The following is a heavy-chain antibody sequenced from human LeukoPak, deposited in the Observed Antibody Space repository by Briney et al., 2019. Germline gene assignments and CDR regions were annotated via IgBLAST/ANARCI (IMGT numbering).Heavy chain of an antibody. V-gene: IGHV3-21*01. CDR2: ISSSSSYI. D-gene: IGHD6-13*01. Sequence: GSLRLSCAASGFTFSSYSMNWVRQAPGKGLEWVSSISSSSSYIYYADSVKGRFTISRDNAKNTLYLQMNSLRAEDTAVYYCARVAYSSSWLLFDYWGQGTLVTVSS. J-gene: IGHJ4*02. CDR1: GFTFSSYS. CDR3: ARVAYSSSWLLFDY.